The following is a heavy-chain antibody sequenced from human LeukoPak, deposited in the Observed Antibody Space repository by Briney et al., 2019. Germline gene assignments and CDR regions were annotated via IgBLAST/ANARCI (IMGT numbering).Heavy chain of an antibody. CDR3: ARRTTVTTGDAFDV. CDR1: GRSISSSNW. Sequence: PSGTLSLTCAVSGRSISSSNWWSWGRQPPGKGLERIGEIYQSGSTNYNPSLKSRVTISVDKSKDHFSLKLSSVTAADTDVYYCARRTTVTTGDAFDVWGQGTMVTVSS. V-gene: IGHV4-4*02. J-gene: IGHJ3*01. D-gene: IGHD4-17*01. CDR2: IYQSGST.